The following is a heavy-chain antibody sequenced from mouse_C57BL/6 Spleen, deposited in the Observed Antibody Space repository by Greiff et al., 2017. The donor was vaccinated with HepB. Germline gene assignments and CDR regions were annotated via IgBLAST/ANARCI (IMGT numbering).Heavy chain of an antibody. V-gene: IGHV3-6*01. J-gene: IGHJ2*01. Sequence: DVQLQESGPGLVKPSQSLSLTCSVTGYSITSGYYWNWIRQFPGNKLEWMGYISYDGSNNYIPSLKNRISITRDTSKNQFFLKLNSVTTEDTATYYCARENWVYYFDYWGQGTTLTVSS. D-gene: IGHD4-1*01. CDR1: GYSITSGYY. CDR3: ARENWVYYFDY. CDR2: ISYDGSN.